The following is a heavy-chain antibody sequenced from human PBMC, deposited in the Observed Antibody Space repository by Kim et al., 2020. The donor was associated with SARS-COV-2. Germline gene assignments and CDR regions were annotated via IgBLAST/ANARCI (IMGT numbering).Heavy chain of an antibody. CDR3: AREPSSSWFNWFDP. CDR1: GFTFSDYY. D-gene: IGHD6-13*01. CDR2: ISSSGSTI. Sequence: GGSLRLSCAASGFTFSDYYMSWIRQAPGKGLEWVSYISSSGSTIYYADSVKGRFTISRDNAKNSLYLQMNSLRAEDTAVYYCAREPSSSWFNWFDPWGQGTRVTVSS. V-gene: IGHV3-11*01. J-gene: IGHJ5*02.